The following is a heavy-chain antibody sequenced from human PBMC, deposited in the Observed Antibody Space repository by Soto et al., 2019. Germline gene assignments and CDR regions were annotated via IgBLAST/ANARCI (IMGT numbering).Heavy chain of an antibody. D-gene: IGHD5-18*01. V-gene: IGHV3-48*02. CDR3: ARDRLGYSYGNSMDV. CDR2: ISRSSATTI. J-gene: IGHJ6*02. Sequence: GGSLRLSCAASGFTLSTYSMNWVRQAPGKGLELISYISRSSATTIYYADSVKGRFTISRDNAKNSPYLQMNSLRDEDTAVYYCARDRLGYSYGNSMDVWGQGTTVTVSS. CDR1: GFTLSTYS.